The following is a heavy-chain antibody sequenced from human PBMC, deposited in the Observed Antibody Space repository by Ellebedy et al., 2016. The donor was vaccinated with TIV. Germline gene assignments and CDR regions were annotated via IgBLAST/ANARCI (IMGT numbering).Heavy chain of an antibody. V-gene: IGHV4-31*03. D-gene: IGHD2-15*01. CDR1: GGSISSGGYY. CDR3: ARTVVVVVADYYYYYYMDV. CDR2: IYYSGST. J-gene: IGHJ6*03. Sequence: SETLSLXXTVSGGSISSGGYYWSWIRQHPGKGLEWIGYIYYSGSTYYNPSLKSRVTISVDTSKNQFSLKLSSVTAADTAVYYCARTVVVVVADYYYYYYMDVWGKGTTVTVSS.